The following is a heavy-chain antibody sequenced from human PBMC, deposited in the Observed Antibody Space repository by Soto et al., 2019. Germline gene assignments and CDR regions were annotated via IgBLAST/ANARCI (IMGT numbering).Heavy chain of an antibody. CDR2: IIPILGIA. J-gene: IGHJ6*02. CDR3: ARVLPNYYYYGMDV. Sequence: SVKFSCKASGGTFSSYTISWVRQAPGQGLEWMGRIIPILGIANYAQKFQGRVTITADKSTSTAYMELSSLRSEDTAVYYCARVLPNYYYYGMDVWGQGTTVTVSS. V-gene: IGHV1-69*02. CDR1: GGTFSSYT.